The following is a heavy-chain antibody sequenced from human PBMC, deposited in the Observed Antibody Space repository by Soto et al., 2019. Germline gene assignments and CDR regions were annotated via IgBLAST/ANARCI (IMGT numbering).Heavy chain of an antibody. CDR3: ARVAYGNGWIFDY. V-gene: IGHV3-7*01. J-gene: IGHJ4*01. Sequence: GGSLRLSCAASGFTFRSYWMSWVRQDSGKGLEWVANIKQDGSEKYYVDSVKGRFTLSRDNAKNSLQLQMSSLRDEDTAIYFCARVAYGNGWIFDYWGQGTLVTVSS. D-gene: IGHD6-19*01. CDR2: IKQDGSEK. CDR1: GFTFRSYW.